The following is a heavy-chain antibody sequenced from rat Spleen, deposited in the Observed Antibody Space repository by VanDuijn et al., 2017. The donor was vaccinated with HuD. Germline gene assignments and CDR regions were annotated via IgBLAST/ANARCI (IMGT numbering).Heavy chain of an antibody. CDR3: ARHQGSRPLFAY. D-gene: IGHD1-2*01. CDR2: ISYGDSYGHSST. V-gene: IGHV5-29*01. CDR1: GFTFNNYW. Sequence: EVQLVESGGGLVQPGRSLKLSCVASGFTFNNYWMTWIRQAPTKGLEWVATISYGDSYGHSSTYYRDSVKGRFTISRDNAKSTLSLQMDSLRSEDTATYYCARHQGSRPLFAYWGQGVMVTVSS. J-gene: IGHJ2*01.